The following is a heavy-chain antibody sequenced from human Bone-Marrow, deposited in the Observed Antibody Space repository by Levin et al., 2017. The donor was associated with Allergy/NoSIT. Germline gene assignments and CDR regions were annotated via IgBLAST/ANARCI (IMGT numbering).Heavy chain of an antibody. CDR1: GFTFSSYA. Sequence: AGGSLRLSCAASGFTFSSYAMSWVRQAPGKGLEWVSAISGSGGSPYYADSVKGRFTISRDNSKNTLYQQKNTPKAEDTAVYYCTKPLMKVVVMTPTDAFDIWSQGTMVTDS. V-gene: IGHV3-23*01. J-gene: IGHJ3*02. CDR2: ISGSGGSP. D-gene: IGHD3-22*01. CDR3: TKPLMKVVVMTPTDAFDI.